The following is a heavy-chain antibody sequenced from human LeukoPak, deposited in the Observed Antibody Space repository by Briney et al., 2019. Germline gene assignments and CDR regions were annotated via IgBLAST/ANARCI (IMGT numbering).Heavy chain of an antibody. V-gene: IGHV4-31*03. J-gene: IGHJ3*02. Sequence: KPSETLSLTCTVSGGSISSGGYYWSWIRQHPGKGLEWIGYIYYSGSTYYNPSLKSRVTISVDTSKNQFSLKLSSVTAADTAVYYCARGSVPYYDFWSGTPPSAFDIWGQGTMVTVSS. CDR1: GGSISSGGYY. CDR2: IYYSGST. D-gene: IGHD3-3*01. CDR3: ARGSVPYYDFWSGTPPSAFDI.